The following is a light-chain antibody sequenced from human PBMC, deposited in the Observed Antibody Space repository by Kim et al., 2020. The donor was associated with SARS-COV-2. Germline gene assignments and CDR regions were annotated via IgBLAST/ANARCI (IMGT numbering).Light chain of an antibody. J-gene: IGLJ3*02. V-gene: IGLV3-1*01. CDR1: KLGDKY. CDR2: QDS. CDR3: QACDSSSWV. Sequence: SVSRGQPTIITWSGDKLGDKYACWYQQKPGQAPMLVIYQDSKRPSGIPDRFSGSNSGNTASLTISGTQAMDEADYYCQACDSSSWVFGGGTQLTV.